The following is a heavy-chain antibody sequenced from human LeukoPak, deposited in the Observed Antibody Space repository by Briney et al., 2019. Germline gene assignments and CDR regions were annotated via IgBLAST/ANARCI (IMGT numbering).Heavy chain of an antibody. V-gene: IGHV4-39*01. J-gene: IGHJ4*02. D-gene: IGHD5-24*01. Sequence: SETLSLICTVSGGSISGSPYYWGWIRQPPGKGLEWIGSIHYSGSTYYNPSLMSRVTISVDTSKNQFSLKLSSVTAADTAVYYCARRGPGYNLDYWGQGTLVTVSS. CDR3: ARRGPGYNLDY. CDR1: GGSISGSPYY. CDR2: IHYSGST.